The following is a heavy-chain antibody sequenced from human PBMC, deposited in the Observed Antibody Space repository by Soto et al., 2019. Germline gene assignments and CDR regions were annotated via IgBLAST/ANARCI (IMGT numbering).Heavy chain of an antibody. CDR3: AREDIVVVPAAIGDNRYYYYGMDV. J-gene: IGHJ6*02. V-gene: IGHV3-53*04. Sequence: GGSLRLSCAASGFTVISNYMSWVRQAPGKGLEWVSVIYSGGSTYYADSVKGRFTISRHNSKNTLYLQTNSLRAEDTAVYYCAREDIVVVPAAIGDNRYYYYGMDVWGQGTTVTVSS. CDR1: GFTVISNY. D-gene: IGHD2-2*02. CDR2: IYSGGST.